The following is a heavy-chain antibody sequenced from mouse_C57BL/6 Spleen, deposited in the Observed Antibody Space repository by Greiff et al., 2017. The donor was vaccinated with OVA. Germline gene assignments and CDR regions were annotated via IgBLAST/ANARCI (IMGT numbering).Heavy chain of an antibody. D-gene: IGHD1-1*01. J-gene: IGHJ2*01. Sequence: VQLQQSGAELVRPGSSVKLSCKASGYTFTSYWMDWVKQRPGQGLEWIGNIYPSDSETHYNQKFKDKATLTVDKSSSTAYMQLSSLTSEDSAVYYCARGSSYLFDYWGQGTTLTVSS. V-gene: IGHV1-61*01. CDR1: GYTFTSYW. CDR3: ARGSSYLFDY. CDR2: IYPSDSET.